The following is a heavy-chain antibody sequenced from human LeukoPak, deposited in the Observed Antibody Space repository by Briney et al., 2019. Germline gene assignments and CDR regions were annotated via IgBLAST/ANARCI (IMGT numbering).Heavy chain of an antibody. V-gene: IGHV4-39*01. CDR2: IHYSGST. D-gene: IGHD3-9*01. CDR3: ARHPTGFPNWFDL. J-gene: IGHJ5*02. CDR1: GVSISISSFN. Sequence: SETLSLTCTVSGVSISISSFNWAWIRQPPGEGLEWIGAIHYSGSTYYNPSLKSRVTISVDTSKNQFSLNLSSLTAADTAVYYCARHPTGFPNWFDLWGQGTLVTVSS.